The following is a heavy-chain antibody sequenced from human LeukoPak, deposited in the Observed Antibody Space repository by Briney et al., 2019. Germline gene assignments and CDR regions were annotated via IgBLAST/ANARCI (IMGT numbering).Heavy chain of an antibody. J-gene: IGHJ5*02. Sequence: SQTLSLTCTVSGGSISSGGYYWSWIRQPPGKGLEWIGYIYYSGSTNYNPSLKSRVTISVDTSKNQFSLKLSSVTAADTAVYYCASQLPARGYSWFDPWGQGTLVTVSS. CDR3: ASQLPARGYSWFDP. CDR2: IYYSGST. D-gene: IGHD2-2*01. CDR1: GGSISSGGYY. V-gene: IGHV4-61*08.